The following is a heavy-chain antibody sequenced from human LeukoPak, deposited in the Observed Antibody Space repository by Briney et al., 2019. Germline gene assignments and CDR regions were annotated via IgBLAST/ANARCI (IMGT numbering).Heavy chain of an antibody. CDR3: ARDRCSSTSCFYDY. D-gene: IGHD2-2*01. V-gene: IGHV3-48*01. J-gene: IGHJ4*02. CDR1: GFSFSTYS. Sequence: PGGSLRLSCAASGFSFSTYSMNWVRQAPGKGLQWVSYISSGSSAICYTDSVKGRFTITRDDAKNSVYPQMNSLRVEDTAVYYCARDRCSSTSCFYDYWGQGTLVTVSS. CDR2: ISSGSSAI.